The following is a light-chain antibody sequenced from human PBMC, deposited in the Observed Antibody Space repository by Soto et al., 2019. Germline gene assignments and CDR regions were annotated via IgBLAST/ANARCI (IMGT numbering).Light chain of an antibody. J-gene: IGKJ2*01. Sequence: EIVLTQSPATLSLSPGERATLSCRASQSVSSYLAWYQQKPRQAPRLLIYGASNTATGIPARFSGSGSGTDLALLITSLEPEDFAVYYCQQRGNWPLYTFGQGTKLEIK. CDR1: QSVSSY. CDR3: QQRGNWPLYT. CDR2: GAS. V-gene: IGKV3-11*01.